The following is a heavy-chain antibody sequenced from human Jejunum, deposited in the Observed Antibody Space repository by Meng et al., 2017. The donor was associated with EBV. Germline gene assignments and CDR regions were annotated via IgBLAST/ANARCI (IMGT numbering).Heavy chain of an antibody. CDR2: ITVYNGNT. V-gene: IGHV1-18*01. J-gene: IGHJ4*01. Sequence: QVQVVKSGVEVKKPGASGKVSCKTSGYTFTRYGISWVRQAPGHGPEWMGWITVYNGNTNYEPRLQGRVTMTTDLSTSTAYMELRSLRSDDTAVYYCARDSSGYNANDKVSDYWGQGTLVTVSS. CDR3: ARDSSGYNANDKVSDY. D-gene: IGHD5-12*01. CDR1: GYTFTRYG.